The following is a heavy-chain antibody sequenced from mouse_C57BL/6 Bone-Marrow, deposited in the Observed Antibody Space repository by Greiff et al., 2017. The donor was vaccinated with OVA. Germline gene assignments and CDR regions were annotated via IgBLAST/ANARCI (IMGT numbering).Heavy chain of an antibody. J-gene: IGHJ2*01. D-gene: IGHD1-1*01. Sequence: EVQVVESGGDLVKPGGSLKLSCAASGFTFSSYGMSWVRQTPDKRLEWVATISSGGSYTYYPDSVKGRFTISRDNAKNTLYLQMSSLKSEDTAMYYCARLNYYGSSFPYWGQGTTLTVSS. CDR3: ARLNYYGSSFPY. V-gene: IGHV5-6*01. CDR2: ISSGGSYT. CDR1: GFTFSSYG.